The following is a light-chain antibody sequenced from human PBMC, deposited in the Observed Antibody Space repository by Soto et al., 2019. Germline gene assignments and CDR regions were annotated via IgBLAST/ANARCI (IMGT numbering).Light chain of an antibody. CDR2: GAS. V-gene: IGKV3-20*01. CDR1: QSVSSSY. J-gene: IGKJ1*01. CDR3: QQSGDSQWT. Sequence: EIVLTQSPGTLSLSPGERATLSCRASQSVSSSYLAWYQQKPGQPPRLLIYGASSRATGIPDRVSGSGSGMDFTLTISSLEPEDFAVYYCQQSGDSQWTFGQGSKV.